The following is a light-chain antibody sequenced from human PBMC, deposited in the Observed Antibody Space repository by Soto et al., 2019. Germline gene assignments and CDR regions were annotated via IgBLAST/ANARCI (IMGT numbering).Light chain of an antibody. J-gene: IGLJ2*01. CDR2: EVS. Sequence: QSVLTQPASVSGSPGQSITISCTGTSNDVGGYNYVSWYQQHPGKAPKHIIYEVSNRPSGVSNRFSGSKSGNTASLTISGLQAEDEADYYCSSYINSITFVVFGGGTKLTVL. CDR1: SNDVGGYNY. CDR3: SSYINSITFVV. V-gene: IGLV2-14*01.